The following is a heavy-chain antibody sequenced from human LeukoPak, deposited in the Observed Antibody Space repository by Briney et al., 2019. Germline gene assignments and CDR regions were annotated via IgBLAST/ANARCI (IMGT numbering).Heavy chain of an antibody. CDR1: RFTFNNYA. Sequence: PGGSLRLSCAASRFTFNNYALTWVRQTPGKGLECVSDISGDGVSPYYADSVRGRFTIYRDNPKNTLYLQMNSLRVEDTAVYFCARDPGACPYFFDYWGQGTLVTVSS. D-gene: IGHD4/OR15-4a*01. CDR2: ISGDGVSP. J-gene: IGHJ4*02. V-gene: IGHV3-23*01. CDR3: ARDPGACPYFFDY.